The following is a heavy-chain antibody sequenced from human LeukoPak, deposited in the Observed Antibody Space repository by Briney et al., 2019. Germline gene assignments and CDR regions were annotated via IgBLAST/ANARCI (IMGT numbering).Heavy chain of an antibody. CDR3: ARGGRGSAAVVAPRSFDI. D-gene: IGHD3-22*01. CDR1: GFTFSSYG. V-gene: IGHV3-33*01. CDR2: IWYDGSNK. Sequence: ALRLSCAASGFTFSSYGMHWVRQAPGKGLEWVAVIWYDGSNKYYADSVKGRFIISRDISKNTLYLQMNSLRAEDSALYYCARGGRGSAAVVAPRSFDIWGQGTMVTVSS. J-gene: IGHJ3*02.